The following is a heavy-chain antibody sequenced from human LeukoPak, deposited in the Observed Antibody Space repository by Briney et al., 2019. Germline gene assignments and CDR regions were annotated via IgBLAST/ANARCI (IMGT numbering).Heavy chain of an antibody. Sequence: GGSLRLSCAASGFTFSGSAMHWVRQASGKGLEWVGRIRSKAHSYATVYAASVKGRFTISRDDSNNTAYLQMNSLKTEDTAVYYCTRRPPGVKWFDPWGQGTLVTVSS. CDR3: TRRPPGVKWFDP. CDR2: IRSKAHSYAT. J-gene: IGHJ5*02. CDR1: GFTFSGSA. D-gene: IGHD3-10*01. V-gene: IGHV3-73*01.